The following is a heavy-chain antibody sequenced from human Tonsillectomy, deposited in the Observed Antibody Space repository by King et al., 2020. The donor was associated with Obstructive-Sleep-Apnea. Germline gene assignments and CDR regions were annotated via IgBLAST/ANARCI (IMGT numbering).Heavy chain of an antibody. CDR3: AGGFDRFGFDY. V-gene: IGHV4-59*01. J-gene: IGHJ4*02. CDR1: GGSISSYY. CDR2: IYYSGST. D-gene: IGHD3-9*01. Sequence: VQLQESGPGLVKPSETLSLTSTVSGGSISSYYWSWIRQPPGKGLEWIGYIYYSGSTNYNPSLKSRVTISVDTSKNQFSLKLSSVTAADTAVYYCAGGFDRFGFDYWGQGTLVTVSS.